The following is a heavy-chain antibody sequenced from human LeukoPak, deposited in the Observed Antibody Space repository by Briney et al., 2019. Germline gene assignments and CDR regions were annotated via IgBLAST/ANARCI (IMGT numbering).Heavy chain of an antibody. J-gene: IGHJ4*02. CDR1: GYSFTSYG. CDR3: ARGYCSGGSCYYYYFDY. CDR2: ISAYNGNT. V-gene: IGHV1-18*01. Sequence: PGESLRISCKGSGYSFTSYGISWVRQAPGQGLEWMGWISAYNGNTNYAQKLQGRVTMTTDTSTSTAYMELRSLRSDDTAVYYCARGYCSGGSCYYYYFDYWGQGTLVTVSS. D-gene: IGHD2-15*01.